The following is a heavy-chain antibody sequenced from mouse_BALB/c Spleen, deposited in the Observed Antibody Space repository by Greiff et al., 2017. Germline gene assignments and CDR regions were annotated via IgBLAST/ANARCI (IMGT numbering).Heavy chain of an antibody. Sequence: QVQLKESGAELARPGASVKLSCKASGYTFTSYWMQWVKQRPGQGLEWIGAIYPGDGDTRYTQKFKGKATLTADKSSSTAYMQLSSLASEDSAVYYCARSGITTKGGYYAMDYWGQGTSVTVSS. D-gene: IGHD2-4*01. CDR1: GYTFTSYW. J-gene: IGHJ4*01. CDR3: ARSGITTKGGYYAMDY. V-gene: IGHV1-87*01. CDR2: IYPGDGDT.